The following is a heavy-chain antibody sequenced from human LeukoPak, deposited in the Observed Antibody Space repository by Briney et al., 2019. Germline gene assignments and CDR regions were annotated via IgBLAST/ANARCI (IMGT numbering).Heavy chain of an antibody. Sequence: SVKVSCKASGGTLSSYAISWVRPAPGQGLEWMGGIIPIFGTANYAQKFQGRVTITTDESTSTAYMELSSLRSEDTAVYYCARVPSIAAGGPLDPWGQGTLVTVSS. V-gene: IGHV1-69*05. CDR2: IIPIFGTA. J-gene: IGHJ5*02. D-gene: IGHD6-13*01. CDR1: GGTLSSYA. CDR3: ARVPSIAAGGPLDP.